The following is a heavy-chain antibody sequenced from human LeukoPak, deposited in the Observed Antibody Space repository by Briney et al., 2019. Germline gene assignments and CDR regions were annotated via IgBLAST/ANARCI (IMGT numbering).Heavy chain of an antibody. D-gene: IGHD3-10*01. CDR2: IYYSGST. V-gene: IGHV4-59*08. CDR3: ARHYGP. Sequence: SETLSLTCTVSGGSISTYYGNWIRQAPGKGLEWIGYIYYSGSTNYNPSLKSRVTISVDTSKNQFSLKLNSVTAADTAVYYCARHYGPWGQGTLVTVSS. CDR1: GGSISTYY. J-gene: IGHJ5*02.